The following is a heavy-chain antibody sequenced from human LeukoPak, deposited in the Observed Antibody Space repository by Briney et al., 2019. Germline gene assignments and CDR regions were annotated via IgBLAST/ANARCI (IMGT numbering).Heavy chain of an antibody. CDR3: ARVRYQQYFDY. V-gene: IGHV4-59*01. CDR1: GGSISSYY. CDR2: IYYSGST. D-gene: IGHD2-2*01. Sequence: PSETLSLTCTVSGGSISSYYWSWIRQPPGKGLEWIGYIYYSGSTNYNPSLKSRVTISVDTSKNQFSLKLSSVTAADTAAYYCARVRYQQYFDYWGQGTLVTVSS. J-gene: IGHJ4*02.